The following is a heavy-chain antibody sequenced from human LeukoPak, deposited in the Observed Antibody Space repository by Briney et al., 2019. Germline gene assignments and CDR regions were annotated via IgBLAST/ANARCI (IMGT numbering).Heavy chain of an antibody. CDR2: IIPIFGSA. V-gene: IGHV1-69*06. J-gene: IGHJ6*03. CDR1: GGTFSSYA. D-gene: IGHD2-2*01. Sequence: SVKVSCKASGGTFSSYAISWVRQAPGQGLEWMGGIIPIFGSANYAQKFQGRVTITADKSTSTAYMELSSLRSEDTAVYYCARGQYQLLSYSYYYYYMDVWGKGTTVTVSS. CDR3: ARGQYQLLSYSYYYYYMDV.